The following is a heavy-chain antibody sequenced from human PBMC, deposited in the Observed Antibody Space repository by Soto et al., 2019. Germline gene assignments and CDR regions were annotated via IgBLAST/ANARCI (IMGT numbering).Heavy chain of an antibody. CDR1: GGTFSSYA. Sequence: QVQLVQSGAEVKKPGSSVKVSCKASGGTFSSYAISWVRQAPGQGLEWMGGIIPIFGTANYAQKFQGRVTITADESTSTAYMELSSLRSEDTAVYYCASENAIVVVVAAAHSYGMDVWGQGTTVTVSS. CDR3: ASENAIVVVVAAAHSYGMDV. J-gene: IGHJ6*02. CDR2: IIPIFGTA. V-gene: IGHV1-69*01. D-gene: IGHD2-15*01.